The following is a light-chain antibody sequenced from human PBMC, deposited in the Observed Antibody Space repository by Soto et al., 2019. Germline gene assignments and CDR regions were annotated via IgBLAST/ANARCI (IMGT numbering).Light chain of an antibody. Sequence: EIVLTQSPGTLSLSPGERATLSCRASQSVSSSYLAWYQQKPGQAPRLLIYGASSRATGIPDRFSGSGSGTDFTLTISRLEPEDFAVYYCQQYGSSFLPFVGGTKVEIK. J-gene: IGKJ4*01. CDR1: QSVSSSY. CDR2: GAS. V-gene: IGKV3-20*01. CDR3: QQYGSSFLP.